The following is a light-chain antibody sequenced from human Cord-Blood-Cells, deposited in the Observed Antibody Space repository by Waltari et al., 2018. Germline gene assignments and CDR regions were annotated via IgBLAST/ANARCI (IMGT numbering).Light chain of an antibody. V-gene: IGLV2-23*03. Sequence: QSALTQPASVSGSPGQSITISCPGTSSYVGSYNLVSWYQQHPGNPPKLLIYEGSKRPSGVSNRSSGSKSGNTASLTIAGLQAEDEADYYCCSYAGSSTVFGTGTKVTVL. CDR2: EGS. CDR3: CSYAGSSTV. J-gene: IGLJ1*01. CDR1: SSYVGSYNL.